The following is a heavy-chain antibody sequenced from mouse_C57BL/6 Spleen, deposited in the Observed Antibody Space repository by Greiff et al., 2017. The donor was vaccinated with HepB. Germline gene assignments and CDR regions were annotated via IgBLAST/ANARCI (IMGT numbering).Heavy chain of an antibody. CDR2: INPYNGGT. V-gene: IGHV1-19*01. CDR1: GYTFTDYY. CDR3: ASSSRGAMDY. J-gene: IGHJ4*01. Sequence: EVQLQQSGPVLVKPGASVKMSCKASGYTFTDYYMNWVKQSHGKSLEWIGVINPYNGGTSYNQKFKGKATLTVDKSSSTAYMELNSLTSEDSAVYYCASSSRGAMDYWGQGTSVTVSS.